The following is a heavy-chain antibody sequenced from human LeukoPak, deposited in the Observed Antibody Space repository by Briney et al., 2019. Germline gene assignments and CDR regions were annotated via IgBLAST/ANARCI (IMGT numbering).Heavy chain of an antibody. CDR1: GGSFSGYY. CDR2: INHSGST. D-gene: IGHD6-13*01. J-gene: IGHJ3*02. V-gene: IGHV4-34*01. Sequence: SETLSLTCAVYGGSFSGYYWSWIRQPPGKGLEWIGEINHSGSTNYNPSLKSRVTISEDTSKNQFSLKLSSVTAADTAVYYCARARVQHDAFDIWGQGTMVTVSS. CDR3: ARARVQHDAFDI.